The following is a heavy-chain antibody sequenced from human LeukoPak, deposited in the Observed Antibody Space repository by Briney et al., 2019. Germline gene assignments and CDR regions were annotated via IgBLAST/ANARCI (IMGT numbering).Heavy chain of an antibody. J-gene: IGHJ4*02. CDR1: GYSISSGYY. CDR2: IYHSGST. V-gene: IGHV4-38-2*02. D-gene: IGHD6-19*01. Sequence: SETLSLTCTVSGYSISSGYYWGWIRQPPGKGLEWIGSIYHSGSTYYNPSLKSRVTISVDTSKNQFSLKLSSVTAADTAVYYCARGRIAVADFDYWGQGTLVTVSS. CDR3: ARGRIAVADFDY.